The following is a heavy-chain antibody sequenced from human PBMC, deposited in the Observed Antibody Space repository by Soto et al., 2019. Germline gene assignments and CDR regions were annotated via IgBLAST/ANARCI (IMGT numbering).Heavy chain of an antibody. V-gene: IGHV4-30-4*01. CDR3: ARANNPTNSSYGPLYGWFDP. Sequence: SETLSLTCTVSGGSISSGDYYWSWIRQPPGKGLEWIGYIYYSGSTYYNPSLKSRVTISVDTSKNQFSLKLSSVTAADTAVYYCARANNPTNSSYGPLYGWFDPWGQGTLVTVSS. CDR2: IYYSGST. J-gene: IGHJ5*02. D-gene: IGHD5-18*01. CDR1: GGSISSGDYY.